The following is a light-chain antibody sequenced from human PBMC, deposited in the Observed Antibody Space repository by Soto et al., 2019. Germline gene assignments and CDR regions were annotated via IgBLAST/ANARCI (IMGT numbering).Light chain of an antibody. V-gene: IGLV1-44*01. Sequence: QSVLTQPPSASGTPGQRVTISCSGSSSNIRSDTVHWYQQLPGTAPKLLIYINDHRPSGVPDRFSGSKSGTSASLAISGLQSEDEADYYCAAWDDSLNGVLFGGGTKLTVL. CDR1: SSNIRSDT. CDR3: AAWDDSLNGVL. J-gene: IGLJ2*01. CDR2: IND.